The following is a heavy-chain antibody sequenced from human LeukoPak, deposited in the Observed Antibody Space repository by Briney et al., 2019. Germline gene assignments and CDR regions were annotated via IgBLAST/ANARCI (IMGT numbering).Heavy chain of an antibody. D-gene: IGHD2-15*01. V-gene: IGHV7-4-1*02. Sequence: GASVTVSCKASGYTFTSYGMNWVRQAPGQGLEWMGLINTNTGNPTYAQGLTGRFVFSLDTSVSTASLQISSLKAEDTAVYYCARDKTGSTDYWGQGTLVTVSS. CDR3: ARDKTGSTDY. CDR1: GYTFTSYG. CDR2: INTNTGNP. J-gene: IGHJ4*02.